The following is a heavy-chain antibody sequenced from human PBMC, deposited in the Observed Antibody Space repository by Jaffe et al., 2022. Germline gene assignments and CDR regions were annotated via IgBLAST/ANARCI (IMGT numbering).Heavy chain of an antibody. V-gene: IGHV3-30*02. Sequence: QVQLVESGGGVVQPGGSLRLSCAASGFTFSRYGMHWVRQAPGKGLEWVAFIRYDGSNKYYADSVKGRFTISRDNSKNTLYLQMNSLRAEDTAVYYCAKRVTTADDAFDIWGQGTMVTVSS. CDR2: IRYDGSNK. J-gene: IGHJ3*02. CDR3: AKRVTTADDAFDI. CDR1: GFTFSRYG. D-gene: IGHD4-17*01.